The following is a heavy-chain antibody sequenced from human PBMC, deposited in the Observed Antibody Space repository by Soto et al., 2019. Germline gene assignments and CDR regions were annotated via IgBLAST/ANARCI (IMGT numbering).Heavy chain of an antibody. CDR2: IXXPXGX. D-gene: IGHD6-13*01. CDR3: ASGTLSTIAAPDS. Sequence: PSETLSPTCTVSGDSIISIYQWAWIRQPPGKTLGWIXSIXXPXGXXXNXXLKSRVTISVDTSKNHFSLKFNSLTAADTAVYYCASGTLSTIAAPDSWGQGTLVTASS. V-gene: IGHV4-59*01. CDR1: GDSIISIYQ. J-gene: IGHJ4*02.